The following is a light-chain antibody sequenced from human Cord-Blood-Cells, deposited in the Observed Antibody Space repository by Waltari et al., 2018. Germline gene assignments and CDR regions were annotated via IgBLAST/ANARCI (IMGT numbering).Light chain of an antibody. CDR2: GAS. CDR3: QQYGSSPFT. J-gene: IGKJ3*01. Sequence: EIVLPPSSGTLPLSPGDRATLSCRASQRVSSSYLAWYQQKPGQAPRLLIYGASSRATGIPDRFSGSGSGTDFTLTISRLEPEDFAVYYCQQYGSSPFTFGPGTKVDIK. V-gene: IGKV3-20*01. CDR1: QRVSSSY.